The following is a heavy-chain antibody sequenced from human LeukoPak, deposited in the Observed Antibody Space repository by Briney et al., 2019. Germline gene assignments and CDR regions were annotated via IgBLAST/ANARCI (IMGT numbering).Heavy chain of an antibody. CDR3: TRGLSTAAN. Sequence: GGSLRLSCAASGFIFTSSWMSWVRQAPGKGLEWVANIKQDGSDKYYVDSVKGRFTISRDNAKNSVYLQMNSLRAEDTAVYYCTRGLSTAANWGQGALVTVSS. CDR1: GFIFTSSW. CDR2: IKQDGSDK. V-gene: IGHV3-7*05. J-gene: IGHJ4*02. D-gene: IGHD4-17*01.